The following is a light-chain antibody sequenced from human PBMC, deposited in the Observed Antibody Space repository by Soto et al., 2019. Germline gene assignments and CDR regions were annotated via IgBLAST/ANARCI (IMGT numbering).Light chain of an antibody. J-gene: IGLJ1*01. Sequence: QSVLTQPASVSGSPGQSITISCTGTSSDFGGYNYVSWYQHHPGKAPKLIIYEVSNRPSGVSNRFSGSKSGNTASLTISGLQAEDEADYYCISYTGSSTSYVFGSGTKVTVL. CDR3: ISYTGSSTSYV. CDR2: EVS. CDR1: SSDFGGYNY. V-gene: IGLV2-14*01.